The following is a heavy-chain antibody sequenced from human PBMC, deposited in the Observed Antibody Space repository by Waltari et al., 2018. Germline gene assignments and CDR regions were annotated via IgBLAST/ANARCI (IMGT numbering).Heavy chain of an antibody. V-gene: IGHV3-23*04. Sequence: MKLVESGGGVVQPGRSLRLSCAASGFTFISNAMSWVRQDPGKGLEWVSTITGSGTRTYYADSVKGRFTISRDNSKNTLYLQMNSLRAEDTAVYYCAKELIYDSRWNYGDYWGQGTLVTVSS. D-gene: IGHD1-7*01. CDR3: AKELIYDSRWNYGDY. J-gene: IGHJ4*02. CDR1: GFTFISNA. CDR2: ITGSGTRT.